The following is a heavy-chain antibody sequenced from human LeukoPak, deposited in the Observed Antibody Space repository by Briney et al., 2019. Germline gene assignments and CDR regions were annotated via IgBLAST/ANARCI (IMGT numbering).Heavy chain of an antibody. D-gene: IGHD2-21*02. CDR2: IYTSGST. V-gene: IGHV4-4*09. CDR3: AKTDHYYYFMDV. CDR1: GGSVSSYY. J-gene: IGHJ6*03. Sequence: PSETLSLTCTVSGGSVSSYYWSWIRQPPGKGLEWVGYIYTSGSTYYNPSLKSRVTISVDTSKNQFSLRLSSVTAADTALYYCAKTDHYYYFMDVWGKGTTVTASS.